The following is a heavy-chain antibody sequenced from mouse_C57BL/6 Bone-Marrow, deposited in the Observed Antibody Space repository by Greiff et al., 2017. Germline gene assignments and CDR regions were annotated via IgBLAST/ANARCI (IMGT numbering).Heavy chain of an antibody. CDR1: GFTFSSYG. CDR3: ARHADFITTGVASCRNYFDY. D-gene: IGHD1-1*01. CDR2: ISSGGSYT. V-gene: IGHV5-6*01. J-gene: IGHJ2*01. Sequence: EVKLMESGGDLVKPGGSLKLSCAASGFTFSSYGMSWVRQTPDKRLEWVATISSGGSYTYYPDSVKGRFTISRDNAKNTLYLQMSSLKSEDTAMYYCARHADFITTGVASCRNYFDYWGQGTTLTVSS.